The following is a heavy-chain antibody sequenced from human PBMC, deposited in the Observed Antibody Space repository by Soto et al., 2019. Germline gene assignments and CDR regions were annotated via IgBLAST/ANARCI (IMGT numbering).Heavy chain of an antibody. J-gene: IGHJ4*02. Sequence: GGSLRLSCAASGLTFTTYAMSWVRQSPGKGLEWVAGISGSGGTTYYADSVKGRFTISRDNSKNTLFLQMNSLRAEDTAVYYCAKGIPGTTWFPFDFWGQGPMVTVSS. D-gene: IGHD1-7*01. CDR3: AKGIPGTTWFPFDF. CDR2: ISGSGGTT. V-gene: IGHV3-23*01. CDR1: GLTFTTYA.